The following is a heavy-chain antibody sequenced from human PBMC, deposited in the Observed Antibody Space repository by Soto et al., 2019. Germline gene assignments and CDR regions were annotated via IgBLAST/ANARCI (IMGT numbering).Heavy chain of an antibody. D-gene: IGHD3-22*01. J-gene: IGHJ4*02. Sequence: EVQLLESGGGLVQPGGSLRLSCAASGFTFSSYAMSWVRQAPGKGLEWVSAISGSGGSTYYADSVKGRFTISRDNSKNTLYLQMNSLRAEDTAVYYCAKMTPYYDSSGYSYPFDYWGQGTLVTVSS. CDR1: GFTFSSYA. CDR3: AKMTPYYDSSGYSYPFDY. V-gene: IGHV3-23*01. CDR2: ISGSGGST.